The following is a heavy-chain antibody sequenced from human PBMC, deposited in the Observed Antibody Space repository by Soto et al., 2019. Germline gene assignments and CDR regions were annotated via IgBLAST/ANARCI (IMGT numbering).Heavy chain of an antibody. CDR3: EIVGSCWDGYYYVMDV. D-gene: IGHD2-2*03. CDR2: IYSGGTT. CDR1: ALTASKNY. V-gene: IGHV3-66*01. Sequence: EVQLVESGGGLVQPGGSLRLSCAGSALTASKNYMSWVRQPPGKGLEWVSVIYSGGTTYYADSVTDRFSISRDNSKSTLDLQMDNRRAGDPAVYYCEIVGSCWDGYYYVMDVWGQGTTVTVSS. J-gene: IGHJ6*02.